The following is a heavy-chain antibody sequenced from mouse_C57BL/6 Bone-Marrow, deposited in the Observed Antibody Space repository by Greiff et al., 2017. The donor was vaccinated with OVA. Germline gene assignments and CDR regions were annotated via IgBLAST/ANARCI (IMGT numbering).Heavy chain of an antibody. CDR3: ARGVPFRDYFDY. V-gene: IGHV5-6*01. CDR1: GFTFSSYG. CDR2: ISSGGSYT. D-gene: IGHD6-1*01. Sequence: DVQLVESGGDLVKPGGSLKLSCAASGFTFSSYGMSWVRQTPDKRLEWVATISSGGSYTYYPDSVKGRFTISRDNAKNTLYLQMSSLKSEDTAMYYCARGVPFRDYFDYWGQGTTLTVSS. J-gene: IGHJ2*01.